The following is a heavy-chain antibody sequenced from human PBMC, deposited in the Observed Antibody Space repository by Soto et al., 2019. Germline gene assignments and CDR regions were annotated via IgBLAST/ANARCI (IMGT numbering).Heavy chain of an antibody. CDR3: ARTSYYYDSSGYYAPFDY. J-gene: IGHJ4*02. CDR2: IYYSGST. Sequence: SETLSLTCTVSGGSISSGDYYWNWIRQSPGKGLEWLGYIYYSGSTYYNPSLKSRVTISLDTSKNQFSLKLSSVTAVDTAVYYCARTSYYYDSSGYYAPFDYWGQGTLVTVSS. CDR1: GGSISSGDYY. D-gene: IGHD3-22*01. V-gene: IGHV4-30-4*01.